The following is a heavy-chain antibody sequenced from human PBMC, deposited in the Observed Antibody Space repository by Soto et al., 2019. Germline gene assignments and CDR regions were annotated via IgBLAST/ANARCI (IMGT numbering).Heavy chain of an antibody. Sequence: PSETLSLTCAVSGGSISSSNWWSWVRQPPGKGLEWIGEIYHSGSTNYNPSLKSRVTISVDKSKNQFSLKLSSVTAADTAVYYCARGGAIGGSYHTDYFDYWGQGTLVTVSS. CDR2: IYHSGST. J-gene: IGHJ4*02. D-gene: IGHD1-26*01. V-gene: IGHV4-4*02. CDR1: GGSISSSNW. CDR3: ARGGAIGGSYHTDYFDY.